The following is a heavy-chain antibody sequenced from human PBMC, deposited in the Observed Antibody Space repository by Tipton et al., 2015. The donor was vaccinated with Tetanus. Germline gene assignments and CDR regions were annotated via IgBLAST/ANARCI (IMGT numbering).Heavy chain of an antibody. Sequence: LRLSCTVSGGSISTGGYSWNWIRQHPGKGLEWIGYIYDSGNTLYNPSLKSRATMSIDASKTHFSLKLTSVTAADTAVYYCARNHPPRGYPYGGFHSWGQGTLVPVSS. D-gene: IGHD5-12*01. CDR3: ARNHPPRGYPYGGFHS. J-gene: IGHJ4*02. CDR2: IYDSGNT. CDR1: GGSISTGGYS. V-gene: IGHV4-31*03.